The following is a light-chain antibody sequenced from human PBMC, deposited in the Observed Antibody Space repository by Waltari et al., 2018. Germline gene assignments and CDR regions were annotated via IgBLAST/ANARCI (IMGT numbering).Light chain of an antibody. J-gene: IGLJ1*01. CDR3: QSFDSSLSDV. CDR2: TND. Sequence: QPVLTQPPSVSGAPGQSVTITCTGTRSNIGAGYDVHWYRQLPGTAPKLLIYTNDNRPSGVPDRFSGSKSDTSAYLVIAGLQAEDEADYYCQSFDSSLSDVFGTGTKVTV. CDR1: RSNIGAGYD. V-gene: IGLV1-40*01.